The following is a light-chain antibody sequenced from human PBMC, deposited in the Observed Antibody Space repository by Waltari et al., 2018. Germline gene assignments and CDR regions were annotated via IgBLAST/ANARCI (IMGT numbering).Light chain of an antibody. CDR2: TNT. CDR1: LSNIGSNT. CDR3: ATWDDSINNPV. V-gene: IGLV1-44*01. J-gene: IGLJ3*02. Sequence: VLTQPPSASGTSGQRVTLSCSGSLSNIGSNTVNWYQVLPRTAPRLPIFTNTQRPSGVPDRFSASRSSTTASLAISGLQSDDEADYYCATWDDSINNPVFGGGTKLTVL.